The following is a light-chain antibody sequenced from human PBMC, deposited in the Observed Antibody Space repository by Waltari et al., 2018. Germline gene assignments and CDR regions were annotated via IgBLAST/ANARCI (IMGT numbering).Light chain of an antibody. V-gene: IGKV2-29*02. CDR3: MQGINLPYT. Sequence: VMTQTPFSLSVTPGQPASISCKSSQSLLHSDGKTYLFCYLQKPGQSLQLLVYADFSRCSGVPDRFSGSGSGTDFTLKISRVEAEDVGVYYCMQGINLPYTFGQGTKLEIK. J-gene: IGKJ2*01. CDR1: QSLLHSDGKTY. CDR2: ADF.